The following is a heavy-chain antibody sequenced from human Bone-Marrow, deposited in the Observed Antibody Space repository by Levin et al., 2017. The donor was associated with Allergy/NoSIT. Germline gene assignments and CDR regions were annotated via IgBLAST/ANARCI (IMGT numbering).Heavy chain of an antibody. J-gene: IGHJ6*02. CDR1: GFTFSGYDSSDYA. V-gene: IGHV3-23*01. CDR3: ARAPGTPCANGACFRGYYFYGMDV. Sequence: PGGSLRLSCAVSGFTFSGYDSSDYAMSWVRQAPGKGLEYVSSIRGGAGATSYADSVKGRFTISRDKTENTVYLEMNNLRAEDTAVYYCARAPGTPCANGACFRGYYFYGMDVWGQGTTVTVSS. CDR2: IRGGAGAT. D-gene: IGHD1/OR15-1a*01.